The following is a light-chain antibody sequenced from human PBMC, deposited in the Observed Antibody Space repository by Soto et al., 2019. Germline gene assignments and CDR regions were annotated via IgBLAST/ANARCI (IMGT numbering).Light chain of an antibody. Sequence: DIHLTQSPSFLSASVGDRVTITCRASQGISSYLAWYRQKPGKAPKLLIYAASTLQSGVPSRFSGSGSGSEFNFTITGLQPDDFATYFCQQYNSRWTFGQGTKVDIK. J-gene: IGKJ1*01. CDR2: AAS. V-gene: IGKV1-9*01. CDR3: QQYNSRWT. CDR1: QGISSY.